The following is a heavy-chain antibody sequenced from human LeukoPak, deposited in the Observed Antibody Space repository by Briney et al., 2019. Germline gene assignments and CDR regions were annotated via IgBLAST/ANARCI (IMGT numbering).Heavy chain of an antibody. D-gene: IGHD5-24*01. Sequence: GGSLRLSCTASGFTFSSYWMHWVRQAPGKGLVWVSRINSDGGSTSYADSVKGRFTISRDNAKDTLYLQMNSLRAEDTAVYYCARRIQGMAPYYFDYWGQGTLVTISS. CDR2: INSDGGST. V-gene: IGHV3-74*01. CDR1: GFTFSSYW. CDR3: ARRIQGMAPYYFDY. J-gene: IGHJ4*02.